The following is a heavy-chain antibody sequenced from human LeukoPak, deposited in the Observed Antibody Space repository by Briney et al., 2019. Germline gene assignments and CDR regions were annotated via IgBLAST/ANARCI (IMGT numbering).Heavy chain of an antibody. CDR1: GFTFSSYE. D-gene: IGHD6-13*01. CDR2: ISSSGSTI. CDR3: AIREDSSSWYNGYYYYGMDV. Sequence: GGSLRLSCAASGFTFSSYEMNWVRQAPGKGLEWVSYISSSGSTIYYADSVKGRFTISRDNAKNSLYLRMNSLRAEDTAVYYCAIREDSSSWYNGYYYYGMDVWGKGTTVTVSS. J-gene: IGHJ6*04. V-gene: IGHV3-48*03.